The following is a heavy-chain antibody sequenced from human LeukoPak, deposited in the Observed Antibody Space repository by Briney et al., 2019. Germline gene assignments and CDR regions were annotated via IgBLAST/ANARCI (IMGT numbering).Heavy chain of an antibody. D-gene: IGHD1-26*01. CDR3: ARDSWGLLRGGFDY. Sequence: QAGGSLRLSCAASGFTFSSYGMHWVRQAPGKGLEWVAVIWYDGSNKYYADSVKGRFTISRDNSKNTLYLQMNSLRAEDTAVYYCARDSWGLLRGGFDYWGQGTLVTVSS. J-gene: IGHJ4*02. CDR1: GFTFSSYG. V-gene: IGHV3-33*01. CDR2: IWYDGSNK.